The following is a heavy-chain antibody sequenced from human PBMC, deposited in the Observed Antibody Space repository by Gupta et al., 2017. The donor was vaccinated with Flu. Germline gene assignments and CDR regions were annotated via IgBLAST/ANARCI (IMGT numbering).Heavy chain of an antibody. V-gene: IGHV3-23*01. Sequence: RRAPGKGLEWVSAISGSGGTTYYADSVKGRFTISRDNSKNTLYLQMSSLRAEDTAVYYCAKDKVGTTGYLDYWGQGTLVTVSS. CDR2: ISGSGGTT. J-gene: IGHJ4*02. D-gene: IGHD1-1*01. CDR3: AKDKVGTTGYLDY.